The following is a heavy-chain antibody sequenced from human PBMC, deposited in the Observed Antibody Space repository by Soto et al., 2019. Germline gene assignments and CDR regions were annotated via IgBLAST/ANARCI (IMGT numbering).Heavy chain of an antibody. D-gene: IGHD3-10*01. Sequence: EVQLLESGGGLVQPGGSLRLSCAASGFTFSSYAMSWVRQAPGKGLEWVSAIGVSGDTTYYADSVKGRFTISRDNSKNTLYVQMGSRRAEETAVYYCAKVRRFGELRSLYWGQGTRVTVSS. CDR1: GFTFSSYA. CDR2: IGVSGDTT. J-gene: IGHJ4*02. V-gene: IGHV3-23*01. CDR3: AKVRRFGELRSLY.